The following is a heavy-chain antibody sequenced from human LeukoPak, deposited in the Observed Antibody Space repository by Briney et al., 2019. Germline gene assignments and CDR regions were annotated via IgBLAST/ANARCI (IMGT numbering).Heavy chain of an antibody. CDR2: IIPIFGTA. CDR1: GGTFSSYA. Sequence: SVKVSCKASGGTFSSYAISWVRQAPGQGLEWMGGIIPIFGTANYAQKSQGRVTITTDESTSTAYMELSSLRSEDTAVYYCARAVGTTVTTALFDYWGQGTLVTVSS. J-gene: IGHJ4*02. V-gene: IGHV1-69*05. D-gene: IGHD4-17*01. CDR3: ARAVGTTVTTALFDY.